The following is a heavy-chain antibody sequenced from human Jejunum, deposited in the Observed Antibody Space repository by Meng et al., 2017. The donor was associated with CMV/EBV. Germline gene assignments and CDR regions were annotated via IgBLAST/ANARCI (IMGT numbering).Heavy chain of an antibody. CDR2: ISISSYI. V-gene: IGHV3-21*01. Sequence: ATSGFTVSTYSMSWVRQAPGKGLEWVSFISISSYIYYADSVKGRFTISRDNAKNSLYLQMNSLRAEDTAVYYCARVVKGGNYLDYWGQGTLVTVSS. J-gene: IGHJ4*02. CDR3: ARVVKGGNYLDY. CDR1: GFTVSTYS. D-gene: IGHD4-23*01.